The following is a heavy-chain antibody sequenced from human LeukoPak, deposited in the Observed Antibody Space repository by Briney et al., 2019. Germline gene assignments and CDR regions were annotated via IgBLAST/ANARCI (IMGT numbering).Heavy chain of an antibody. D-gene: IGHD4-17*01. Sequence: GGSLRLSCAASGFTFSSYGMHWVRQAPGKGLEWVAVIWYDGSNKYYADSVKGRFTISRDNSKNTLYLQMNSVRAEDTAVYYCAKDARLYGDYVPYFDYWGQGTLVTVSS. V-gene: IGHV3-33*06. CDR2: IWYDGSNK. CDR1: GFTFSSYG. J-gene: IGHJ4*02. CDR3: AKDARLYGDYVPYFDY.